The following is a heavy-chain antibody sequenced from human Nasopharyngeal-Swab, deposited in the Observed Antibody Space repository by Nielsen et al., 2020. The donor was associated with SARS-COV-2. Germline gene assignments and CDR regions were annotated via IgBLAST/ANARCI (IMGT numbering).Heavy chain of an antibody. CDR3: ARDRPAAADSNYSYGMDV. Sequence: SETLSLTCTGSGGSISSYYCSWIWHPPGEGLGWIGYIYYSGSTNYNPSLKNRVTISVDTSKNQFSLKLSSVTAADTAVYYCARDRPAAADSNYSYGMDVWGQGTPVTVSS. V-gene: IGHV4-59*01. CDR2: IYYSGST. J-gene: IGHJ6*02. CDR1: GGSISSYY. D-gene: IGHD6-13*01.